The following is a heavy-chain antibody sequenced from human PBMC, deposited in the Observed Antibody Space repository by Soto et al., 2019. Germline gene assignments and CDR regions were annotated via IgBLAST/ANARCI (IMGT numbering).Heavy chain of an antibody. Sequence: KPSETLSLTCTVSGGSISSDDYYWSWIRQPPGKGLEWIGYIYYTGTTDYNPSLKSRVAISIDTSKKQFSLRLSSVSAADTAVYYCARDRSNSPDYFDYWGQGTLVTVSS. CDR1: GGSISSDDYY. CDR3: ARDRSNSPDYFDY. V-gene: IGHV4-30-4*01. J-gene: IGHJ4*02. D-gene: IGHD1-26*01. CDR2: IYYTGTT.